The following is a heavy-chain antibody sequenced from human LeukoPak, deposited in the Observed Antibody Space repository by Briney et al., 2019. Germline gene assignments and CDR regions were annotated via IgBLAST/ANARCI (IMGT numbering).Heavy chain of an antibody. CDR3: ARDRPMEPTKYFYYMDV. CDR2: ISGSGGST. D-gene: IGHD1-1*01. Sequence: QAGGSLRLSCAASIYTSSTYAISWVRQAPGKGLEWVSAISGSGGSTNYADSVKGRFTISRDNSKNTLYLQMNSLRAEDTAVYYCARDRPMEPTKYFYYMDVWGKGTTVTVSS. J-gene: IGHJ6*03. CDR1: IYTSSTYA. V-gene: IGHV3-23*01.